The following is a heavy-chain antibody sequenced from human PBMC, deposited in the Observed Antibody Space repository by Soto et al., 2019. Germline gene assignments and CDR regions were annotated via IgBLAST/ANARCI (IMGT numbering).Heavy chain of an antibody. Sequence: GASVKVTCKASGYTFTSYGISWVRQAPGQGLEWMGWISAYNGNTNYAQKLQGRVTMTTDTSTSTAYMELRSLRSDDTAVYYCAIHTYYDILTGYSPYYYYYGMDVWGQGTTVTVSS. D-gene: IGHD3-9*01. CDR3: AIHTYYDILTGYSPYYYYYGMDV. CDR2: ISAYNGNT. J-gene: IGHJ6*02. V-gene: IGHV1-18*01. CDR1: GYTFTSYG.